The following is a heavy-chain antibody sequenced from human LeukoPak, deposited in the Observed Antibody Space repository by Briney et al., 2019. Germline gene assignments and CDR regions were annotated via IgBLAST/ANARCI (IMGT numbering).Heavy chain of an antibody. CDR2: INHSGST. V-gene: IGHV4-34*01. Sequence: SETLSLTCAVYGGSFSGYYRSWIRQPPGKGLEWIGEINHSGSTNYNPSLKSRVTISVDTSKNQFSLKLSSVTAADTAVYYCATRRGYSGYDDVDYWGQGTLVTVSS. D-gene: IGHD5-12*01. CDR3: ATRRGYSGYDDVDY. CDR1: GGSFSGYY. J-gene: IGHJ4*02.